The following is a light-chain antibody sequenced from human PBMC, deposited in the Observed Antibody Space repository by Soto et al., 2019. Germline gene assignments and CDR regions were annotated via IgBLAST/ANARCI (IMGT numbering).Light chain of an antibody. CDR2: DVS. J-gene: IGLJ2*01. CDR3: SSYTSGSTDVV. V-gene: IGLV2-14*01. CDR1: SSDVAAYNY. Sequence: QSVLTQPASVSGSPGQSITISCTGTSSDVAAYNYVSWYQQHPGKAPKLMIYDVSNRPSGVSNRFSGSKSGNTASLTISGLQAEDEADYYCSSYTSGSTDVVFGGGTKVNVL.